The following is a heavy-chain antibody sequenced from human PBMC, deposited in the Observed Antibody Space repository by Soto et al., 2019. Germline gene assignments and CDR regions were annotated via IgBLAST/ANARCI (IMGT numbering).Heavy chain of an antibody. D-gene: IGHD3-10*01. CDR2: IKQDGSEK. CDR3: ARGVVRGVDYFDY. V-gene: IGHV3-7*01. Sequence: GGSLRLSCAASGFTFSSYWMSWVRQAPGKGLEWVANIKQDGSEKYYVDSVKGRFTISRDNAKNSLYLQMNSLRAEDTAVYYCARGVVRGVDYFDYWGQGTLVTVSS. J-gene: IGHJ4*02. CDR1: GFTFSSYW.